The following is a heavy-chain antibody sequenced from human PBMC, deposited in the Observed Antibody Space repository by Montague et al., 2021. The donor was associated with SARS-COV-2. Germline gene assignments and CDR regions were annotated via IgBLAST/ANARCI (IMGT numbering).Heavy chain of an antibody. J-gene: IGHJ6*03. CDR1: GGSFSTYS. D-gene: IGHD2-15*01. CDR2: IHHGGST. Sequence: SETLSLTCAVHGGSFSTYSWNWIRQPPGKGLEWIGEIHHGGSTNYNPSLKSRITISADTSKNQFSLKLTSVAAADTAVYYCARLSDGVVPSPILGAGPYYSYYYRDVWGKGTTVTVSS. CDR3: ARLSDGVVPSPILGAGPYYSYYYRDV. V-gene: IGHV4-34*01.